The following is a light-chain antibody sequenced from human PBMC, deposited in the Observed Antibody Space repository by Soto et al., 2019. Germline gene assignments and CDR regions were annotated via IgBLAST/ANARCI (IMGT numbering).Light chain of an antibody. J-gene: IGKJ4*01. Sequence: EIVLTQSPGTLSLSPGERATLSCRASQSISKYLAWYQHKPGQAPRLLISDASKRASGVPARFSGSGSGTDFTLTISSLKPEDFAVYYCQQRSQWPPLTFGGGTTVEIK. V-gene: IGKV3-11*01. CDR1: QSISKY. CDR3: QQRSQWPPLT. CDR2: DAS.